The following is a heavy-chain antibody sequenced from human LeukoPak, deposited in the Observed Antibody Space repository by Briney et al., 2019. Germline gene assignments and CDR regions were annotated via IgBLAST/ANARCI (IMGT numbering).Heavy chain of an antibody. CDR1: GFTFSSYW. CDR2: INGDGSIT. Sequence: GGSLRLSCAASGFTFSSYWMHWVRQAPGKGLLWVSRINGDGSITSTADSVKGRFTISRDNAKNSLYLQMNSLREEDTAVYYCERFAGEDYWGQGTLVTVSS. D-gene: IGHD3-10*01. J-gene: IGHJ4*02. CDR3: ERFAGEDY. V-gene: IGHV3-74*01.